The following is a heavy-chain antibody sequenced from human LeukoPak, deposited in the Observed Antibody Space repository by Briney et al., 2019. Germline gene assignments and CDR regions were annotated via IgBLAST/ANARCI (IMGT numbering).Heavy chain of an antibody. Sequence: PGGSLRLSCAASGFTFSSYWMHWVRQAPGKGLVWVSRINSDGSSTSYADSVKGRFTISRDNAKNTLYLQMNSLRAEDTAVYYCARDLGPSVVAANSGYWGQGTLVTVSS. CDR2: INSDGSST. CDR1: GFTFSSYW. D-gene: IGHD2-15*01. V-gene: IGHV3-74*01. J-gene: IGHJ4*02. CDR3: ARDLGPSVVAANSGY.